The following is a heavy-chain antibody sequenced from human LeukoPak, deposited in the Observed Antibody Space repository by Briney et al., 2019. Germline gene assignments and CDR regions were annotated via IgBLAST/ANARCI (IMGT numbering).Heavy chain of an antibody. Sequence: QPGGSLRLSCTASEFTFSNFAMSWVRQAPGKRLDWISAITGRGDDTYYADSVKGRFTISRDNSKNTLYLQMNSLRAEDTAVYFCAKGSSSSRPYYFDCWGQGALVTVSS. CDR3: AKGSSSSRPYYFDC. CDR1: EFTFSNFA. CDR2: ITGRGDDT. J-gene: IGHJ4*02. V-gene: IGHV3-23*01. D-gene: IGHD6-6*01.